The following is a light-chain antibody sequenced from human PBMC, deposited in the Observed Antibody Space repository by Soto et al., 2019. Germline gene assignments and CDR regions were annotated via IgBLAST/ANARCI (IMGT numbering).Light chain of an antibody. CDR3: QQYNNWPKT. J-gene: IGKJ1*01. V-gene: IGKV3-15*01. Sequence: EIVVTQSPTTLSVPPGERATLSFRASQSVSSNLAWYQQKPGQAPRLLIYGASTRATGIPARFSGSGSGTEFTLTISSLQSEDFAVYYCQQYNNWPKTFGQGTKVDIK. CDR2: GAS. CDR1: QSVSSN.